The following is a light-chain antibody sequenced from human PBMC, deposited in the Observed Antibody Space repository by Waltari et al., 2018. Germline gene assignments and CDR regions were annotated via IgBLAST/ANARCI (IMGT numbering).Light chain of an antibody. V-gene: IGKV1-39*01. CDR3: QQSYSTPPEPT. CDR2: AAS. J-gene: IGKJ2*01. Sequence: DIQMTQSPSSLSASVGDRVTITCRASQSISSYLNWYQQKPGKAPKLLIYAASSLQSGVPSRFSGSGSGTDFTFTIRSLQPEDFATYYCQQSYSTPPEPTFGQGTKLEIK. CDR1: QSISSY.